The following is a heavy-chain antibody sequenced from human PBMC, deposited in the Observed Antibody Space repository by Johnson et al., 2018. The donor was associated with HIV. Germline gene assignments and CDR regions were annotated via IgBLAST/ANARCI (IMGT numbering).Heavy chain of an antibody. CDR1: GLAFSNYA. J-gene: IGHJ3*02. CDR2: TPGGDGGT. Sequence: MHLVESGGGLVQPGGSLRLSCAASGLAFSNYAVKWVSHTPGGDGGTSFADSVRGRFTISRDNSKNTLYLQMNSLRAEDTAVYYCAASVYYYDSSGYFAFDIWGQGTMVTVSS. D-gene: IGHD3-22*01. V-gene: IGHV3-23*04. CDR3: AASVYYYDSSGYFAFDI.